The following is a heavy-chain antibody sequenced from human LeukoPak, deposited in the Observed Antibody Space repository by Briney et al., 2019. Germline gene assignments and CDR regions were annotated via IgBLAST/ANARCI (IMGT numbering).Heavy chain of an antibody. CDR3: AKDFAVYSTSYYDY. CDR2: ISGSGGST. J-gene: IGHJ4*02. V-gene: IGHV3-23*01. Sequence: GGSLRLSCATSGFTFRSYAMSWVRQAPGKGLEWVSAISGSGGSTYYADSVKGRFTISRDNSKTTLYLQVNSLRAEDTAVYYCAKDFAVYSTSYYDYWGQGTLVIVSS. D-gene: IGHD6-13*01. CDR1: GFTFRSYA.